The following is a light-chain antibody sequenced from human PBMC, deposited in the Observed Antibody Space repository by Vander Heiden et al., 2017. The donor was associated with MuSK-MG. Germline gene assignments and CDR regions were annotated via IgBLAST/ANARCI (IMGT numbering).Light chain of an antibody. CDR1: QDISNY. J-gene: IGKJ4*01. CDR3: QHDDNPPFDT. Sequence: DIHMTQSPSSLSASVGDRVTITCQASQDISNYLNWYQQKPGKAPKLLIYDASNLETGVPSRFSRSCSRPDFTFTISIRHLVDIASYYCQHDDNPPFDTFGGGTKVEIK. CDR2: DAS. V-gene: IGKV1-33*01.